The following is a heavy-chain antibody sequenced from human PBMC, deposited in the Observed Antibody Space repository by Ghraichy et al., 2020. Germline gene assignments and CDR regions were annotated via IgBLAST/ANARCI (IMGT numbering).Heavy chain of an antibody. CDR1: GGSISSSNW. CDR2: IYHSGST. V-gene: IGHV4-4*02. Sequence: LRETLSLTCAVSGGSISSSNWWSWVRQPPGKGLEWIGEIYHSGSTNYNPSLKSRVTISVDKSKNQFSLKLSSVTAADTAVYYCARDWVDQGGSGMDVWGQGTTVTVSS. CDR3: ARDWVDQGGSGMDV. D-gene: IGHD1-26*01. J-gene: IGHJ6*02.